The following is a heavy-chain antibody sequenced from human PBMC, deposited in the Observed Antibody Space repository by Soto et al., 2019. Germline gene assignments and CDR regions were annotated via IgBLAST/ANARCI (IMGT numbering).Heavy chain of an antibody. CDR1: GFTFSDYY. V-gene: IGHV3-11*06. CDR3: ARVHYIAAAGSHVDY. J-gene: IGHJ4*02. D-gene: IGHD6-13*01. Sequence: GGSLRLSCAASGFTFSDYYMSWIRQAPGKGLEWVSYISSSSSYTNYADSVKGRFTISRDNAKNSLYLQMNSLRAEDTAVYYCARVHYIAAAGSHVDYWGQGTLVTVSS. CDR2: ISSSSSYT.